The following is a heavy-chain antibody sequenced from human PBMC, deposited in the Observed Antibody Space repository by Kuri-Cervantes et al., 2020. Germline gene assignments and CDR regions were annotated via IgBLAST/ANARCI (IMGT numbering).Heavy chain of an antibody. J-gene: IGHJ4*02. V-gene: IGHV4-4*02. CDR2: IYHSGST. CDR3: ARLNSNSEDY. CDR1: GGSISSSNW. Sequence: GSLRLSCAVSGGSISSSNWWSWVRQPPGKGLEWIGEIYHSGSTNYNPSLKSRVTISVDTSKNQFSLKLSSVTAADTAVYYCARLNSNSEDYWGQGTLVTVSS. D-gene: IGHD4-11*01.